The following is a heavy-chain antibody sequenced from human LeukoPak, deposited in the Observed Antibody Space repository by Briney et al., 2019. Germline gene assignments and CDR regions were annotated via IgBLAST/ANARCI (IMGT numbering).Heavy chain of an antibody. Sequence: KSSETLSLTCTVSGGSISSSSYYWGWIRQPPGKGLEWIGSIYYSGSTYYNPSLKSRVTISVDTSKNQFSLKLSSVTAADTAVYYCAIISGVAGSYYFDYWGQGTLVTVSS. CDR1: GGSISSSSYY. D-gene: IGHD1-14*01. J-gene: IGHJ4*02. CDR3: AIISGVAGSYYFDY. CDR2: IYYSGST. V-gene: IGHV4-39*07.